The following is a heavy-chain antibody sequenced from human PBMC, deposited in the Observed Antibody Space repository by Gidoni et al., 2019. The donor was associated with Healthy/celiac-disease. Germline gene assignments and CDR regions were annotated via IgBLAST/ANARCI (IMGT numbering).Heavy chain of an antibody. CDR2: IIPIFGTA. Sequence: QVKRVQSGAEGKRPGSSVKVSCKASGGTFSSKAISWVRQAPGQGLEWMGGIIPIFGTANYAQKFQGRVTITADESTSTAYMELSSLRSEDTAVYYCARAVDDQWEQSDEYFQHWGQGTLVTVSS. V-gene: IGHV1-69*01. CDR3: ARAVDDQWEQSDEYFQH. CDR1: GGTFSSKA. D-gene: IGHD1-26*01. J-gene: IGHJ1*01.